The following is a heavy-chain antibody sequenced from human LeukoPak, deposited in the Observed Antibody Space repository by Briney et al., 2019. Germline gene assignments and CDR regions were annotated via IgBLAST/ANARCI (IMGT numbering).Heavy chain of an antibody. CDR3: AKEGYYDSSGYYYESYFDY. D-gene: IGHD3-22*01. J-gene: IGHJ4*02. CDR2: ISGSCGST. Sequence: TGVSLRRSCAASGFAFSSDSMRCLGEAPWKGIKWVSSISGSCGSTYYAHSVKGLFTISRDNSKNTLYLQMNRLRAEDKAVYYCAKEGYYDSSGYYYESYFDYWGQGTLVTVSS. CDR1: GFAFSSDS. V-gene: IGHV3-23*01.